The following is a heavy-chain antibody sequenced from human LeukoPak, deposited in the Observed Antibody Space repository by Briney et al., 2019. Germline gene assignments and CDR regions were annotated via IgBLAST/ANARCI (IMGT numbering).Heavy chain of an antibody. Sequence: SETLSLTCAVYGGSFSGYYWSWIRQPPGKGLEWIGEINHSGSTNYNPSLKSRVTISVDTSKNQFSLKLSSATAADTAVYYCARQLTGYCSSTSCRYWFDPWGQGTLVTVSS. CDR2: INHSGST. J-gene: IGHJ5*02. D-gene: IGHD2-2*01. V-gene: IGHV4-34*01. CDR3: ARQLTGYCSSTSCRYWFDP. CDR1: GGSFSGYY.